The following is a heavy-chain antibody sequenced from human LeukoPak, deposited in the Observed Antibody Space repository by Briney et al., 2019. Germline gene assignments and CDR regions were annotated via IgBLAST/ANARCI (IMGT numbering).Heavy chain of an antibody. D-gene: IGHD2-8*02. CDR1: GFTFSSYW. CDR3: ARGWSKFDY. V-gene: IGHV3-7*03. CDR2: IKQDGSEK. J-gene: IGHJ4*02. Sequence: PGGSLRLSCAASGFTFSSYWMTWVRQAPGKGLEWVANIKQDGSEKHYVDSVKGRLTISRDNAKNSLYLQMNSLRAEDTAVYYCARGWSKFDYWGQGTLVTVSS.